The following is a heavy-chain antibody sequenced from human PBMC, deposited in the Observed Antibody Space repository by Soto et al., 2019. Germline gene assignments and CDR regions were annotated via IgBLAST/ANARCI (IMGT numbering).Heavy chain of an antibody. CDR1: GFTFSDYY. D-gene: IGHD6-19*01. CDR3: ARVLSSGWLYFDY. CDR2: ISSSSSYT. Sequence: QVQLVESGGGLVKPGGSLRLSCAASGFTFSDYYMTWIRQAPGKGLEWVSFISSSSSYTNYADSVKGRFTISRDNAKNSLYLQMNSLRAEDTAVYYCARVLSSGWLYFDYWGQGTLVTVSS. J-gene: IGHJ4*02. V-gene: IGHV3-11*05.